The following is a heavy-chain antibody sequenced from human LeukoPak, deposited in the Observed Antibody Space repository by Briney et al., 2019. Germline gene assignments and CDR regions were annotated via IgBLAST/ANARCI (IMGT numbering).Heavy chain of an antibody. CDR3: ARAPNPDFFDD. Sequence: SETLSLTCTVSGGSVSSYYWSWIRQPPGKGLEWIGYIYYSGSTNYNPSLKSRVTISVDTSRNQFSLKLSSVTAADTAVYYCARAPNPDFFDDWGQGTLVTVSS. CDR1: GGSVSSYY. CDR2: IYYSGST. V-gene: IGHV4-59*02. J-gene: IGHJ4*02. D-gene: IGHD2-8*01.